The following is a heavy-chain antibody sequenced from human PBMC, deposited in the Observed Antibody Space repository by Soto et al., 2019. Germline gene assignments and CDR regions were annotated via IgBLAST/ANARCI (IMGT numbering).Heavy chain of an antibody. CDR1: GYTFTSYG. D-gene: IGHD3-22*01. Sequence: GASVKVSCKASGYTFTSYGISWVRQAPGQGLEWMGWISAYNGNTNYAQKLQGRVTMTTDTSTSTAYMELRSLRSDDTAVYYCARTRPVTYYYDSSGYPLGYWGQGTLVTVSS. V-gene: IGHV1-18*01. J-gene: IGHJ4*02. CDR3: ARTRPVTYYYDSSGYPLGY. CDR2: ISAYNGNT.